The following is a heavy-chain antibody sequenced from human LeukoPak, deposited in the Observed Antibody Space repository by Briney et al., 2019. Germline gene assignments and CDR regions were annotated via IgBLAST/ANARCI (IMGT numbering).Heavy chain of an antibody. CDR3: AARDCSSTSCYRFDY. Sequence: GGSLRLSCAASGFTFSNYAMAWVRQAPGKGLEWVSSISKSGDNTHCADSVKGRFTISRDESKNTLYLQVNSLRAEDTAVYYCAARDCSSTSCYRFDYWGQGTLITVSS. D-gene: IGHD2-2*02. CDR1: GFTFSNYA. CDR2: ISKSGDNT. V-gene: IGHV3-23*01. J-gene: IGHJ4*02.